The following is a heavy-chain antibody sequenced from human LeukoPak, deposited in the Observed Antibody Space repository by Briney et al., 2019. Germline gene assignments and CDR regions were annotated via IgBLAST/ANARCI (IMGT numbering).Heavy chain of an antibody. D-gene: IGHD5-12*01. CDR2: IYYSGGT. CDR3: ARLLGSGSIG. V-gene: IGHV4-59*01. Sequence: SETLSLTCTVSGGSISSYYWSWIRQPPGKGLEWIGYIYYSGGTNYNPSLKSRVTISVDTSKNQFSLKLSSVTAADTAVYYCARLLGSGSIGWGQGTLVTVSS. J-gene: IGHJ4*02. CDR1: GGSISSYY.